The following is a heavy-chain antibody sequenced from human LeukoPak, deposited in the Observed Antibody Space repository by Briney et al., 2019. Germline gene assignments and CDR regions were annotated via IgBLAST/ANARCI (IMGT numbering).Heavy chain of an antibody. CDR1: GFSFSSYG. CDR3: AKSKSPYPMDYIFDF. J-gene: IGHJ4*02. D-gene: IGHD4-11*01. CDR2: ISNDGSIT. V-gene: IGHV3-30*18. Sequence: GGSLRLSCAASGFSFSSYGMHWVRQAPGKGLEWVAVISNDGSITKYGNSVKGRFTISRDNSKNTLYVQMNSLRTDDTAVYYCAKSKSPYPMDYIFDFWGQGTLVTVSS.